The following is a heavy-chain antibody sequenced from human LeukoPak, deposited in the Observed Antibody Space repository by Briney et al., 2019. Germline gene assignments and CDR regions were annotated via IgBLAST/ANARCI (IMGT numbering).Heavy chain of an antibody. D-gene: IGHD1-26*01. Sequence: ASVKVSCKASGYTFTGYYMHWVRQAPGQGLEWMGWINPNSGGTNYAQKFQGRVTMTRDTSISTAYMELSRLRSDDRAVYYCARRSAIVGATGGFDYWGQGTLVTVSS. CDR1: GYTFTGYY. CDR2: INPNSGGT. J-gene: IGHJ4*02. CDR3: ARRSAIVGATGGFDY. V-gene: IGHV1-2*02.